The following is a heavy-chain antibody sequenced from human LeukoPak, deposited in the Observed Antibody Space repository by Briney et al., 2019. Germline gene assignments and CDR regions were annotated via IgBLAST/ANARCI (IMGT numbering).Heavy chain of an antibody. CDR1: GYTFTGYY. V-gene: IGHV1-2*06. Sequence: ASVKVSCKASGYTFTGYYTHWVRQAPGQGLEWMGRINPNSGGTNYAQKFQGRVTLTRDTSISTAYMELRRLRFDDTAVYYCARGGLANNDYWGQGTLVTVSS. CDR3: ARGGLANNDY. D-gene: IGHD6-19*01. J-gene: IGHJ4*02. CDR2: INPNSGGT.